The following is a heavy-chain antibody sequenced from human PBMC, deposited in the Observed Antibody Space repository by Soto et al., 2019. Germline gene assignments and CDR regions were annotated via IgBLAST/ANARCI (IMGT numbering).Heavy chain of an antibody. J-gene: IGHJ6*04. CDR1: GFTFSSYG. V-gene: IGHV3-33*01. D-gene: IGHD2-15*01. CDR3: ARDLGYCSGGSCDHYYYYYGMDV. CDR2: IWYDGSNK. Sequence: QVQLVESGGGVVQPGRSLRLSCAASGFTFSSYGMHWVRQAPGKGLEWVAVIWYDGSNKYYADSVKGRFTISIDNSKNTLYLKMNSLLDEDTAVYYCARDLGYCSGGSCDHYYYYYGMDVWGKGTTVTVSS.